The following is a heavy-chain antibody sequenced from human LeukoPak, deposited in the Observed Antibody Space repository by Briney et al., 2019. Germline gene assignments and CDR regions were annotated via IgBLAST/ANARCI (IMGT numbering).Heavy chain of an antibody. CDR3: TPSIAVAGGLDC. D-gene: IGHD6-19*01. J-gene: IGHJ4*02. CDR1: GFTFSNVW. CDR2: IKSKTDSGTT. V-gene: IGHV3-15*01. Sequence: GGSLRLSCAHSGFTFSNVWMRSVCDALEEGVGCVFRIKSKTDSGTTDYAAPVKGRFTISRDDSKNTLNLQMNSLKTEDTAVYYCTPSIAVAGGLDCWGQGTLVTVSS.